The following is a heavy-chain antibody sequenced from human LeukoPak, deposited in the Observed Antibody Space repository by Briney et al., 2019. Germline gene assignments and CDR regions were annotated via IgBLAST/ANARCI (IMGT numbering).Heavy chain of an antibody. CDR3: ARMSGLRFLEWLARD. CDR2: INWNGGST. CDR1: GFTFDDYG. J-gene: IGHJ4*02. V-gene: IGHV3-20*04. D-gene: IGHD3-3*01. Sequence: GGSLRLSCAASGFTFDDYGMSWVRQAPGKGLEWVSGINWNGGSTGYADSVKGRFTISRDNAKNSLYLQMNSLRAEDTALYYCARMSGLRFLEWLARDWGQGTLVTVSS.